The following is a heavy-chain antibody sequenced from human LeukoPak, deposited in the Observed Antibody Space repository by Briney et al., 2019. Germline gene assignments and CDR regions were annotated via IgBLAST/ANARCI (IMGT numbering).Heavy chain of an antibody. CDR1: GFTVSSKY. Sequence: PGGSLRLSCAASGFTVSSKYMSWVRQAPGKGLEWVSVIYSGGSTYYADSVKGRFTISRDNSKSTPYLQMNSLRAEDTAVYYCAKAGHYDILTGYFWWGQGTLVTVSS. D-gene: IGHD3-9*01. CDR3: AKAGHYDILTGYFW. CDR2: IYSGGST. J-gene: IGHJ4*02. V-gene: IGHV3-53*01.